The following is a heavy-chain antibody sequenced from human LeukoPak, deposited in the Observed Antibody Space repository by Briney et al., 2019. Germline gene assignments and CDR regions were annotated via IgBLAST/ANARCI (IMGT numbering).Heavy chain of an antibody. V-gene: IGHV3-23*01. D-gene: IGHD6-19*01. J-gene: IGHJ4*02. CDR1: GFTFNNFA. CDR2: IVGSGDNT. Sequence: PGGSLRLSCAASGFTFNNFAMSWVRQAPGKGLEWVSSIVGSGDNTFYADSVKGRFTISRDNSKNTLYLQMNSLRAEDTAIYYCSKLSSDWFNDYWGQGALVTVSS. CDR3: SKLSSDWFNDY.